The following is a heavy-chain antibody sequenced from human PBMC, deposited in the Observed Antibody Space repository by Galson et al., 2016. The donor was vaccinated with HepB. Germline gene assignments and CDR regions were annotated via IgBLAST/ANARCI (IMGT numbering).Heavy chain of an antibody. D-gene: IGHD3-10*01. J-gene: IGHJ6*02. CDR3: ARVGPLYGMDV. Sequence: SVKVSCKASGYTFTSDDINWVRQAAGQGLEWMGWMTPNSGNTGYAQKFLGRVTMTRNASISTAYMELSSLSSEDTAVYYCARVGPLYGMDVWGQGTTVTVSS. CDR1: GYTFTSDD. V-gene: IGHV1-8*01. CDR2: MTPNSGNT.